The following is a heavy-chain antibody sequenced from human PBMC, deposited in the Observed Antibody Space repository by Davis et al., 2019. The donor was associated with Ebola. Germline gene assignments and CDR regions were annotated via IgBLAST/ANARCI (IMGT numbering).Heavy chain of an antibody. CDR2: ISGTGADT. CDR3: AKVCGAGSCYSDY. J-gene: IGHJ4*02. D-gene: IGHD2-15*01. V-gene: IGHV3-23*01. CDR1: GFTFSNFA. Sequence: GESLKISCVASGFTFSNFAMSWVRQAPGKGLEWVSGISGTGADTHYADSVKGRFTIFRDNSRNTLFLVMNNLRAEDRALYYCAKVCGAGSCYSDYWGQGTLVTVSS.